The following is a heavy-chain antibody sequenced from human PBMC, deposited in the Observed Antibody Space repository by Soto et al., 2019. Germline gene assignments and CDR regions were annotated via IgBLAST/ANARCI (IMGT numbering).Heavy chain of an antibody. CDR3: ARDLAKGGGSAGFDY. CDR1: GYTFTVYY. V-gene: IGHV1-2*02. D-gene: IGHD1-26*01. CDR2: INPKSGGT. J-gene: IGHJ4*02. Sequence: ASVKVSCKASGYTFTVYYMHWVRQAPGQGREWMGWINPKSGGTMYPQKFQGRVTMTWDTSISTAYMALTRLRSDDTAVYYCARDLAKGGGSAGFDYWGQVXLVTVSS.